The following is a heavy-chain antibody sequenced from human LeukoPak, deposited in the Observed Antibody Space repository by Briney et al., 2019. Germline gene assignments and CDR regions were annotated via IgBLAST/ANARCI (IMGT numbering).Heavy chain of an antibody. J-gene: IGHJ4*02. V-gene: IGHV1-69*05. CDR3: ASSAHYYDSNGPADY. CDR1: GGTFSSYA. CDR2: FIYIYGSA. D-gene: IGHD3-22*01. Sequence: SVKVSCKTSGGTFSSYAINWVRQAPGQGLEWMGWFIYIYGSAVYAEKFQGRVTITTDESSSTVCMELSSLRSEDTAVYYCASSAHYYDSNGPADYWGQGTRVTVSS.